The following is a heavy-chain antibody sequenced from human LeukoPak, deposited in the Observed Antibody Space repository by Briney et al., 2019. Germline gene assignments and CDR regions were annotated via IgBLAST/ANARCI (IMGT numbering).Heavy chain of an antibody. CDR3: ARDKGGYSYGLDY. D-gene: IGHD5-18*01. J-gene: IGHJ4*02. Sequence: SETLSLTCTVSGGSISSYYWSWIRQPPGKGLEWIGYIYYSGSTNYNPSLKSRVTIPVDTSKNQFSLKLSSVTAADTAVYYCARDKGGYSYGLDYWGQGTLVTVSS. CDR1: GGSISSYY. V-gene: IGHV4-59*01. CDR2: IYYSGST.